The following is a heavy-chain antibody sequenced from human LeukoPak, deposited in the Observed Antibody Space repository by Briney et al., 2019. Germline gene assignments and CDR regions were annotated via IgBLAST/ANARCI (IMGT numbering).Heavy chain of an antibody. D-gene: IGHD5-12*01. CDR1: GFTFSDFY. J-gene: IGHJ3*02. Sequence: GGSLRLSCAASGFTFSDFYMSWIRQTPEKGLEWISHISTTGNTKYYADSVIGRFSISRDNAKNSVYLQMNSLRAEDTAVYYCARDYGYSGYDAFDIWGQGTMVTVSS. CDR3: ARDYGYSGYDAFDI. V-gene: IGHV3-11*04. CDR2: ISTTGNTK.